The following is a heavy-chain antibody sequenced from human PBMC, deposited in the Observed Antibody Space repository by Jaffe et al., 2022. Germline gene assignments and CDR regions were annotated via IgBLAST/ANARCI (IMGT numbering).Heavy chain of an antibody. CDR3: AKDPLYNWNDVYPNVYYYMDV. J-gene: IGHJ6*03. CDR2: ISGSGGST. D-gene: IGHD1-20*01. CDR1: GFTFSSYA. Sequence: EVQLLESGGGLVQPGGSLRLSCAASGFTFSSYAMSWVRQAPGKGLEWVSAISGSGGSTYYADSVKGRFTISRDNSKNTLYLQMNSLRAEDTAVYYCAKDPLYNWNDVYPNVYYYMDVWGKGTTVTVSS. V-gene: IGHV3-23*01.